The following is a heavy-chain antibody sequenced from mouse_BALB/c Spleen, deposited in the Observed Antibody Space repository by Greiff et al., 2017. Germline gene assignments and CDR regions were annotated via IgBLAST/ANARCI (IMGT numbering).Heavy chain of an antibody. CDR2: INPSNGRT. V-gene: IGHV1S81*02. CDR1: GYTFTSYW. Sequence: QVQLQQPGAELVKPGASVKLSCKASGYTFTSYWMHWVKQRPGQGLEWIGEINPSNGRTNYNEKFKGKATLTADTSSSTAYMLLSSLTSEDSAVYFCARGGGSYAMDYWGQGTSVTVSS. CDR3: ARGGGSYAMDY. J-gene: IGHJ4*01.